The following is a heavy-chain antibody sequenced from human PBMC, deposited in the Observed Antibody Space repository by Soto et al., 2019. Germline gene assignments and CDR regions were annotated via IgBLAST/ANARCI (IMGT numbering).Heavy chain of an antibody. J-gene: IGHJ5*02. Sequence: MPPASVKVSCKASGYTFTGYYMHWVRQAPGQGLEWMGWINPNSGGTNYAQKFQGWVTMTRDTSISTAYMELSRLRSDDTAVYYCARSINSSSWYLPPALDPWGQGTMVTVSS. CDR3: ARSINSSSWYLPPALDP. CDR2: INPNSGGT. CDR1: GYTFTGYY. V-gene: IGHV1-2*04. D-gene: IGHD6-13*01.